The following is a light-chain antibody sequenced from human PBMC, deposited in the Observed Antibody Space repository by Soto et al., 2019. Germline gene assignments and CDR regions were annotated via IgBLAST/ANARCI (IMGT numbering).Light chain of an antibody. V-gene: IGLV1-40*01. CDR2: GNS. CDR1: SSNIGAGYD. Sequence: QSVRTQPPSVSGAPGQRVTISCTGSSSNIGAGYDVHWYQQLPGTAPKLLIYGNSNRPSGVPDRFSGSKSGTSASLAITGLQAEDEADYYCQSYDSSLSGWVFGGGTQLTVL. CDR3: QSYDSSLSGWV. J-gene: IGLJ3*02.